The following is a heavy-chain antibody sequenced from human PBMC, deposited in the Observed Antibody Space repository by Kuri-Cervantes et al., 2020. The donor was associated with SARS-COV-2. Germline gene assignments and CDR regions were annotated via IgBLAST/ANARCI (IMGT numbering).Heavy chain of an antibody. CDR1: EFNFRYYG. J-gene: IGHJ6*02. CDR2: ISYDGRDT. V-gene: IGHV3-30*18. Sequence: GESLKISCVASEFNFRYYGMYWVRQAPGKGLEWVAVISYDGRDTYYGDSAKGRFTISRDNSKNTLYLQMNSLRPEDTGVYYCAKPGSVRGIIREDHYGLDVWGQGTTVTVSS. CDR3: AKPGSVRGIIREDHYGLDV. D-gene: IGHD3-10*01.